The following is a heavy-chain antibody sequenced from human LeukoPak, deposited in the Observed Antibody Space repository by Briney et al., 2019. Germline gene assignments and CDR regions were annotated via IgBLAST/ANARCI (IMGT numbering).Heavy chain of an antibody. D-gene: IGHD3-3*01. CDR3: ASGPSDFWSDSYYGMDV. CDR1: GGTFSSYA. CDR2: IIPIFGTA. J-gene: IGHJ6*02. V-gene: IGHV1-69*13. Sequence: GASVKVPCKASGGTFSSYAISWVRQAPGQGLEWMGGIIPIFGTANYAQKFQGRVTITADESTSTAYMELSSLRSEDTAVYYCASGPSDFWSDSYYGMDVWGQGTTVTVSS.